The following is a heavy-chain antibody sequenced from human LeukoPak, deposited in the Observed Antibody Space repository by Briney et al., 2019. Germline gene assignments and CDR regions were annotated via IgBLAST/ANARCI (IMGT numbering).Heavy chain of an antibody. V-gene: IGHV3-66*01. D-gene: IGHD6-19*01. CDR2: IYSGGRT. CDR3: ARGRVGYSSGWYDY. Sequence: GGSLRLSCAASGFTVSRNYMSWVRQAPGKGLEWVSVIYSGGRTYYADSVKGRFTISRDNSKNTLYLQMSSLRAEDTAVYYCARGRVGYSSGWYDYWGQGTLVTVSS. CDR1: GFTVSRNY. J-gene: IGHJ4*02.